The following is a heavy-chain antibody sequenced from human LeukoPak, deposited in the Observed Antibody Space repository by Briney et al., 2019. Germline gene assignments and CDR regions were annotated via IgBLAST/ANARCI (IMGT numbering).Heavy chain of an antibody. CDR1: GFTFSSYS. V-gene: IGHV3-21*01. CDR2: ISSSSSYI. CDR3: ARYCGGDCYGMDV. Sequence: GGSLRLSCAASGFTFSSYSMNWVRQAPGKGLEWVSSISSSSSYIYYADSVKGRFTISRDNAKNSLYLQMNSLRAEDTAVYYCARYCGGDCYGMDVWGQGTTVTVSS. J-gene: IGHJ6*02. D-gene: IGHD2-21*01.